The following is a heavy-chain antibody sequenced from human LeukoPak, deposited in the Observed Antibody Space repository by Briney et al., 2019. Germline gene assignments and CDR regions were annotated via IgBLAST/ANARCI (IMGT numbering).Heavy chain of an antibody. CDR3: ARVSDYEYGGNSGANYFDY. V-gene: IGHV4-38-2*01. Sequence: SETLSLTRALSRASLTGPYYWAWIRQSPGKGLEWIGKIYHSEGSYYNPSLKSRVTMSVGTSKKHFSMNKKTVTAADTAVCYTARVSDYEYGGNSGANYFDYWGRGTLVTVSS. D-gene: IGHD4-23*01. CDR1: RASLTGPYY. J-gene: IGHJ4*02. CDR2: IYHSEGS.